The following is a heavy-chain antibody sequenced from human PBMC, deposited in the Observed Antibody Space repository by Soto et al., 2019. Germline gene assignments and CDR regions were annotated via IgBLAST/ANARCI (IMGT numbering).Heavy chain of an antibody. CDR3: ARGLRDSSGWDFDY. V-gene: IGHV1-69*06. CDR1: GDTCSSSA. J-gene: IGHJ4*02. CDR2: LIPMFGTA. D-gene: IGHD6-19*01. Sequence: QVQLVQSGAEVKEPGSSVKVSCKASGDTCSSSAISWVRQAPGQGLEWMGGLIPMFGTANYAQKFQGRGMITADKSTSTVYMELTSLRSEDTAVYYCARGLRDSSGWDFDYWGQGTLVTVSS.